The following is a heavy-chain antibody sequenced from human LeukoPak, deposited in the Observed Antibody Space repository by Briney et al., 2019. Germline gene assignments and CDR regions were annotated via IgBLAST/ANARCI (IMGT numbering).Heavy chain of an antibody. CDR1: GYTFTSYD. J-gene: IGHJ6*03. CDR2: MNPNSGNT. Sequence: ASVKVSCKASGYTFTSYDISWVRQATGQGLEWMGWMNPNSGNTGYAQKFQGRVTMTRNTSISTAYMELSSLRSEDTAVYYCARSADYYYYMDVWGKGTTVTVSS. V-gene: IGHV1-8*01. CDR3: ARSADYYYYMDV.